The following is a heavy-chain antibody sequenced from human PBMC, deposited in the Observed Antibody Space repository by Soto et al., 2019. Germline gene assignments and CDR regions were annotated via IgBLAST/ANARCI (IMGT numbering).Heavy chain of an antibody. D-gene: IGHD3-22*01. J-gene: IGHJ3*02. Sequence: EVQLVESGGGLVKPGGSLRLSCSASRFTFSSYTMNWVRQAPGKGLEWVSSISSSTTYIYYADSVKGRFTISRDNAKNSLYLQVNSLRAEDTAVYYCARDFDSSGYYGPVGAFDIWGQWTMVTVSS. CDR3: ARDFDSSGYYGPVGAFDI. CDR1: RFTFSSYT. V-gene: IGHV3-21*03. CDR2: ISSSTTYI.